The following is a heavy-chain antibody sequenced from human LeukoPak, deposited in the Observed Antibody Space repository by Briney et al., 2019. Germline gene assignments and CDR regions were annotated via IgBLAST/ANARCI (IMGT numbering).Heavy chain of an antibody. V-gene: IGHV1-2*04. D-gene: IGHD6-13*01. J-gene: IGHJ4*02. CDR1: GYTFTGYY. CDR2: INPNSGGT. CDR3: ARVSKSSSWYSIDY. Sequence: ASVKVSCKASGYTFTGYYIHWVRQAPGQGLEWMGWINPNSGGTNYAQKFQGWVTMTRDTSISTAYMELSRLRSDDTAVYYCARVSKSSSWYSIDYWGQGTLVTVSS.